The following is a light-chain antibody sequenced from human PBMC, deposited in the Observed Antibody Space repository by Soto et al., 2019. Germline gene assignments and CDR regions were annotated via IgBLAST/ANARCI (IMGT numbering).Light chain of an antibody. CDR1: QGIGST. V-gene: IGKV3-15*01. CDR2: DAS. J-gene: IGKJ4*01. Sequence: EIVMTQSPAALSVSPGGAATLSRRASQGIGSTLAWYQQKPGQTPRLLIYDASTNAAGVPARFSGSGSATDFTLTINSLQSEEFAIYYCQHYATWPLTLGGGTKVESK. CDR3: QHYATWPLT.